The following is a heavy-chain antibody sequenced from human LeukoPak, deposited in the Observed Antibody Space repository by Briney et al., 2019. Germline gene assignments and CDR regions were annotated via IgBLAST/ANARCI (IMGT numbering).Heavy chain of an antibody. CDR2: MNPNSGNT. CDR1: GYTFTSYD. J-gene: IGHJ4*02. CDR3: ARAYYGSGSYYNVIDY. V-gene: IGHV1-8*01. D-gene: IGHD3-10*01. Sequence: ASVKVSCKASGYTFTSYDINWVRQATGQGLEWMGWMNPNSGNTGYAQKFQGRVTMTRNTSISTAYMELSSLRSEDTAVYYCARAYYGSGSYYNVIDYWGQGTLVTVSS.